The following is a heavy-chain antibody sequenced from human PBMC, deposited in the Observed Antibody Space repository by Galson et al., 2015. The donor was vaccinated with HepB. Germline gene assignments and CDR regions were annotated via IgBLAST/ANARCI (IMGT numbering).Heavy chain of an antibody. Sequence: SVKVSCKASGGTFSSYGINWVRQAPGQGLEWMGGIIPIHGIANYAQEFQGRVTITADKSTSTAYMELSSLRSEDTAVYYCAREGRFFPSYMDVWGKGTTVTVSS. CDR2: IIPIHGIA. CDR1: GGTFSSYG. CDR3: AREGRFFPSYMDV. J-gene: IGHJ6*03. D-gene: IGHD3-3*01. V-gene: IGHV1-69*10.